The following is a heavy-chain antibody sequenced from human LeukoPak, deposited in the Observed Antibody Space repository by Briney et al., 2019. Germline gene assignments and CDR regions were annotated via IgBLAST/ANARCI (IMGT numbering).Heavy chain of an antibody. D-gene: IGHD6-19*01. CDR3: ARDTAVAGDFAS. CDR2: INPNSGGT. V-gene: IGHV1-2*05. Sequence: GASVTVSCKASGYTFTGYYMHWVRQPPGQGREWMGRINPNSGGTHYAQKFQGRVTMTRETSISTAYMELSRLRTGETGVYFCARDTAVAGDFASWGEGNLVTVSS. CDR1: GYTFTGYY. J-gene: IGHJ5*02.